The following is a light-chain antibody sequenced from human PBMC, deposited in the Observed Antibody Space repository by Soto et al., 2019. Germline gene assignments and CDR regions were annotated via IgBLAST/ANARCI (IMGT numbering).Light chain of an antibody. J-gene: IGLJ2*01. Sequence: QSALTQPASVSGSPGQSITISCTGTSSDVGGYNYVSWYQQHPGKAPQLILYDVSNRPSGVSNRFSGSKSGNTASLTISGLQAEDEADYYCSSYTSSNTLVVFGGGTQLTVL. CDR2: DVS. CDR3: SSYTSSNTLVV. CDR1: SSDVGGYNY. V-gene: IGLV2-14*01.